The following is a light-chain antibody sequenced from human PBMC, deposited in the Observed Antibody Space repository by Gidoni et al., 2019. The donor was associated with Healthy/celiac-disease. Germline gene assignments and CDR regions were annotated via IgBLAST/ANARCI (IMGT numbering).Light chain of an antibody. J-gene: IGKJ5*01. CDR2: DAS. V-gene: IGKV3-11*01. CDR1: QSVSSY. Sequence: EIVLTQSPATLSLSPGERATLACRVSQSVSSYLAWYQQKPGQAPRLLIYDASNRATGIPARFSGSGSGTDFTLTISSLEPEDFAVYYCQQRSNFITFGQGTRLEIK. CDR3: QQRSNFIT.